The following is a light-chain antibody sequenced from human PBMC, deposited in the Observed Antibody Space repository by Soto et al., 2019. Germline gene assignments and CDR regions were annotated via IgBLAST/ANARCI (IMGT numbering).Light chain of an antibody. CDR3: QQYGSSPRT. V-gene: IGKV3-20*01. CDR1: QSVSSSY. CDR2: GAS. Sequence: EMVLTRSPGTLSLAPGERATLSCRASQSVSSSYLAWYQQKPGQAPRLLIYGASSRATGIPDRFSGSGSGTDFPLTISRLEPEDFAVYYCQQYGSSPRTFGQGTKVDIK. J-gene: IGKJ1*01.